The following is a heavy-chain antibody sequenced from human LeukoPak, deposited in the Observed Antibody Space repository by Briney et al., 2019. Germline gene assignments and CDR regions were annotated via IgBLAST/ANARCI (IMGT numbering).Heavy chain of an antibody. CDR3: ARDLEGAWYAFDI. CDR2: IYYSGST. V-gene: IGHV4-59*01. J-gene: IGHJ3*02. D-gene: IGHD2-8*02. Sequence: PSETLSLTCAVYGGSFSGYYWSWIRQPPGKGLEWIGYIYYSGSTNYNPSLKSRVTISVDTSKNQFSLKLSSVTAADTAVYYCARDLEGAWYAFDIWGQGTMVTVSS. CDR1: GGSFSGYY.